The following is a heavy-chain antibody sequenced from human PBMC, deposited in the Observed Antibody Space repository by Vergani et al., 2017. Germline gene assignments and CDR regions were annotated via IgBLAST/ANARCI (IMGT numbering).Heavy chain of an antibody. CDR3: ARGIAARSYTRGDY. Sequence: QVQLQQWGAGLLKPSETLSLTCAVYGGSFSGYYWSWILQPPGKGLEWNGEIKHSGSTNYNPSLKIRVTISVDTSKNQFSLKLSAVTAADTAVYYCARGIAARSYTRGDYWGQGTLVTVSS. CDR2: IKHSGST. J-gene: IGHJ4*02. CDR1: GGSFSGYY. V-gene: IGHV4-34*01. D-gene: IGHD6-6*01.